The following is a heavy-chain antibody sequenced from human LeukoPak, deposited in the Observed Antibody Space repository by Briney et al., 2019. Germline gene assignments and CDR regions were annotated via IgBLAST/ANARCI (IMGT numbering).Heavy chain of an antibody. V-gene: IGHV3-30*03. D-gene: IGHD1-26*01. CDR2: ISYDGSNK. CDR1: GFTFSSYG. Sequence: GGSLRLSCAASGFTFSSYGMHWVRQAPGEGLEWVAVISYDGSNKYYADSVKGRFTISRDNSKNTLYLQMNNLRAEDTAVYYCASQWELRYFDYWGQGTLVTVSS. CDR3: ASQWELRYFDY. J-gene: IGHJ4*02.